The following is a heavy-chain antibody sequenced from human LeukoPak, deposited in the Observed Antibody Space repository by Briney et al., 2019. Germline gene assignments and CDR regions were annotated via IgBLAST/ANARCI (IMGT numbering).Heavy chain of an antibody. J-gene: IGHJ4*02. CDR1: GFTFSSYT. V-gene: IGHV3-48*01. D-gene: IGHD6-19*01. Sequence: GGSLRLSCAASGFTFSSYTMTWVRQAPGKGLEWVAYISSSSTTIYYADSVKGRFTISRDNAKNSLYLQMNSLRAEDTAVYYCARDDHKDYSSGWYAVDYWGQGTLVTVSS. CDR2: ISSSSTTI. CDR3: ARDDHKDYSSGWYAVDY.